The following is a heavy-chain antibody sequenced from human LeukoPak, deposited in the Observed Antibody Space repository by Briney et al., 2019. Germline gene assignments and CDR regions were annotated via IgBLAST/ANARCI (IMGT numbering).Heavy chain of an antibody. J-gene: IGHJ4*02. D-gene: IGHD3/OR15-3a*01. CDR3: ARGGDWPYYFDY. CDR2: IYSGGST. V-gene: IGHV3-66*01. Sequence: GGSLRLSCAASGFTFSNYAMNWVRQAPGKGLEWVSLIYSGGSTFYADSVKGRFTISRDNSKNTLFLQMNSLRADDTAVYYCARGGDWPYYFDYWGQGTLVTVSS. CDR1: GFTFSNYA.